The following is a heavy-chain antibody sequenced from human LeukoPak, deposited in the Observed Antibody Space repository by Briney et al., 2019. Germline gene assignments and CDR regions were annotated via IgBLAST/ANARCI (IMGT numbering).Heavy chain of an antibody. D-gene: IGHD4-17*01. CDR2: ISSSSSYI. CDR1: GFTFSSYS. Sequence: GGSLRLSCAASGFTFSSYSMNWVRQAPGKGLEWVSSISSSSSYIYYADSVKGRFTISRDNAKNSLYLQMNSLRAEDTAVYYCARDLTTYYYGMDVWGQGTTVTVSS. V-gene: IGHV3-21*01. CDR3: ARDLTTYYYGMDV. J-gene: IGHJ6*02.